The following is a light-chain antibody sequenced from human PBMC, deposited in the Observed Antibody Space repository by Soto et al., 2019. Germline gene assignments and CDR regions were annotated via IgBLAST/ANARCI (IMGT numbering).Light chain of an antibody. CDR3: PSYHSSLSLV. Sequence: QSVLTQPPSVSGAPGQRVTISCTGSSSNIGAGYDVHWYQQLPGTAPKLLIYGNSNRPSGVPDRFSGSKSGTSASQAITGPQAEDEADYYCPSYHSSLSLVLGGGTKLTVL. CDR1: SSNIGAGYD. CDR2: GNS. J-gene: IGLJ2*01. V-gene: IGLV1-40*01.